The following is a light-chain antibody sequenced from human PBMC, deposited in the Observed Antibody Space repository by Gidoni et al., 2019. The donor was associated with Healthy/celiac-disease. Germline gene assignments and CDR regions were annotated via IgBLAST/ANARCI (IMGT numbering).Light chain of an antibody. J-gene: IGKJ1*01. CDR3: QQYNSYWRT. V-gene: IGKV1-5*01. Sequence: GDRVTITCRASQSISSWLAWYKQKPGKAPKLLIYYASSLESGVPSRFSGSGSGTEFTLTISSLQPDDFATYYCQQYNSYWRTFGQGTKVEIK. CDR2: YAS. CDR1: QSISSW.